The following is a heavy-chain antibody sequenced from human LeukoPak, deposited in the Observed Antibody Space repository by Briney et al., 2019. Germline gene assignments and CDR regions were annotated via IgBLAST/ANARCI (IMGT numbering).Heavy chain of an antibody. CDR3: ARASQWLAFDC. CDR2: FYNTDNT. J-gene: IGHJ4*02. D-gene: IGHD6-19*01. V-gene: IGHV3-66*01. CDR1: GFTVSSSF. Sequence: AGGFLRLSCAAPGFTVSSSFMNWVRQAPGKGLDRVSTFYNTDNTNYPDSVRGRFTISRNSSTNTLYLQMNSLRAEDTAVYFCARASQWLAFDCWGQGTLVTVSS.